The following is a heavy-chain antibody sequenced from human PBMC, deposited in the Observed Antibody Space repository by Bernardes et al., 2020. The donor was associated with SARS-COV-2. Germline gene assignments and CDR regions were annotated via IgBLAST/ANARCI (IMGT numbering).Heavy chain of an antibody. CDR1: GGSISSYY. CDR2: IYYSGST. Sequence: TLSLTCTVSGGSISSYYWSWIRQPPGKGLEWIGYIYYSGSTNYNPSLKSRVTISVDTSKNQFSLKLSSVTAADTAVYYCARGRSSITIFGVVTDYGMDFWGQGTTVTVSS. D-gene: IGHD3-3*01. V-gene: IGHV4-59*01. J-gene: IGHJ6*02. CDR3: ARGRSSITIFGVVTDYGMDF.